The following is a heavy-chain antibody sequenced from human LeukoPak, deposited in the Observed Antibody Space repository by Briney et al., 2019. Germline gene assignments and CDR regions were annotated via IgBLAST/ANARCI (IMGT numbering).Heavy chain of an antibody. D-gene: IGHD2-15*01. CDR3: AGGPGISTSGY. V-gene: IGHV4-59*01. CDR1: NASISRYF. CDR2: IYYTGSS. J-gene: IGHJ4*02. Sequence: PSETLSLTCSVFNASISRYFWSWVRQPPGKGLEWIGYIYYTGSSNFNPSLRSRVTMSVDTSKNQFSLKLRSVTAAYTALYYCAGGPGISTSGYWGQGALVTVSA.